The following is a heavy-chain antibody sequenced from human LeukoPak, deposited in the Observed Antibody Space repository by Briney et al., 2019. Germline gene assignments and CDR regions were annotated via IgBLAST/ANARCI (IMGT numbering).Heavy chain of an antibody. D-gene: IGHD5-12*01. CDR2: ISTYNGNT. V-gene: IGHV1-18*01. CDR3: AIVWWLPERHKRGGAFDI. J-gene: IGHJ3*02. CDR1: GYTFTSYG. Sequence: VASVKVSCKASGYTFTSYGISWVRQAPGQGLEWMGWISTYNGNTNYAQKLQGRVTMTADTSTSTAYMELRSLRSDDTAVYYCAIVWWLPERHKRGGAFDIWGQGTMVTVSS.